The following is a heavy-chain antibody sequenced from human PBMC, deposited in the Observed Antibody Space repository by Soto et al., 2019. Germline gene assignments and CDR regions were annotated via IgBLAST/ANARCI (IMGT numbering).Heavy chain of an antibody. CDR1: GFTFSSYG. J-gene: IGHJ4*02. D-gene: IGHD5-18*01. V-gene: IGHV3-33*01. CDR3: ARDETLRAYSYGFIDY. Sequence: GGSLRLSCAASGFTFSSYGMHWVRQAPGKGLEWVAVIWYDGSNKYYADSVKGRFTISRDNSKNTLYLQMNSLRAEDTAVYYCARDETLRAYSYGFIDYWGQGTLVTVSS. CDR2: IWYDGSNK.